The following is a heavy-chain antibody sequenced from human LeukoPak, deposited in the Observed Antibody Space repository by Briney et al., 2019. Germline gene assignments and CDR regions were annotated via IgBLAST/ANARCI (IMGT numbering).Heavy chain of an antibody. V-gene: IGHV3-23*01. J-gene: IGHJ5*02. CDR2: ISGSYGDT. CDR3: AKALGGSGSYRNWFDP. D-gene: IGHD1-26*01. CDR1: GFTFSNYA. Sequence: GGSLRLSCAASGFTFSNYAMSWVRQAPGKGLEWVSAISGSYGDTQYADSVKGRFTISRDNSKNTLVLQMNSLRAEDTAVYYCAKALGGSGSYRNWFDPWGQGTLVTVSS.